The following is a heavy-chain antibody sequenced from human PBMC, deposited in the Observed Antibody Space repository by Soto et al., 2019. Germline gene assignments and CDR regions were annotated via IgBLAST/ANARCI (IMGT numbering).Heavy chain of an antibody. D-gene: IGHD3-9*01. Sequence: ASVKVSCKASGYTFTGYYMHWVRQAPGQGLEWMGWINPNSGGTNYAQKFQGRVTMTRDTSISTAYMELSRLRSDDTAVYYCARDPTSYDILTGCLDYWGKGPLVTVSS. V-gene: IGHV1-2*02. CDR3: ARDPTSYDILTGCLDY. J-gene: IGHJ4*02. CDR2: INPNSGGT. CDR1: GYTFTGYY.